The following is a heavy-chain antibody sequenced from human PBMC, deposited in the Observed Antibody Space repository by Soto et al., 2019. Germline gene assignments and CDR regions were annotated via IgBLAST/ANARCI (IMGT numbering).Heavy chain of an antibody. CDR3: AAIYDSPPLNAFNF. Sequence: GGSLRLSCATSGFTVRHYYMTWVRQAPGKGLESVSVIYSGDSTYYADSVKGRFTISRDKSKKMLYLQMNNLRAEDTAVYYCAAIYDSPPLNAFNFWGQGTMVTVSS. CDR2: IYSGDST. J-gene: IGHJ3*01. V-gene: IGHV3-53*01. CDR1: GFTVRHYY. D-gene: IGHD3-22*01.